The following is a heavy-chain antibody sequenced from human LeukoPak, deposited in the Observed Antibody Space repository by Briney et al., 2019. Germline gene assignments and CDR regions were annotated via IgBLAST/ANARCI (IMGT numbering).Heavy chain of an antibody. V-gene: IGHV4-59*01. J-gene: IGHJ4*02. Sequence: PSETLSLTCTVSGGSMTSYYWTWIRQPPGKGLEWNGYIYYSGSTNYSPSLKSRVTISLDTSKNQFSLKLSSVTAADTAVYYCASGRTSGSYYIDFWGQGTLVTVSS. CDR3: ASGRTSGSYYIDF. D-gene: IGHD1-26*01. CDR2: IYYSGST. CDR1: GGSMTSYY.